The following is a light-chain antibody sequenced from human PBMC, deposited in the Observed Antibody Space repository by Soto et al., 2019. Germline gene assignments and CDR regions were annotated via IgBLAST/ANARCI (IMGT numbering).Light chain of an antibody. CDR3: QQYGSSPKT. V-gene: IGKV3-20*01. CDR2: GAS. J-gene: IGKJ1*01. Sequence: ETLLTQSPGTLSLSPGERATLPCRGSPRVGSSLAWYQQKPGQATRLLIYGASSRATGIPDRFSGSGSGTDVTLTISRLEPEDFAVYYCQQYGSSPKTFGQGTKVDIK. CDR1: PRVGSS.